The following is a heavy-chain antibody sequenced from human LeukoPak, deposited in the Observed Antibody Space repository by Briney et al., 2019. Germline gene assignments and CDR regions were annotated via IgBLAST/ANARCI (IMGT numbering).Heavy chain of an antibody. CDR1: GGSFSGYY. D-gene: IGHD3-3*01. V-gene: IGHV4-34*01. CDR2: INHSGST. CDR3: ARDHYYDFWSGYSYDGFYYFDY. J-gene: IGHJ4*02. Sequence: SETLSLTCAVYGGSFSGYYWSWIRQPPGKGLEWIGEINHSGSTNYNPSLKSRVTISVDTSKNQFSLKLSSVTAADTAVYYCARDHYYDFWSGYSYDGFYYFDYWGQGTLVTVSS.